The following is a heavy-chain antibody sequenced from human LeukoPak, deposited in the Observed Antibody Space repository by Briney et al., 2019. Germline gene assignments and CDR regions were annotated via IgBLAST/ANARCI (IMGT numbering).Heavy chain of an antibody. CDR2: ISSNGGST. CDR1: GFTFSSYA. Sequence: SGGSLRLSCSASGFTFSSYAMHWVRQAPGKGLEYVSAISSNGGSTYYADSVKGRFTISRDNSKNTLYLQMSSLRAEDTAVYYCVKDLARPAATYYDFWSGPIGDYFDYWGQGILVTVSS. J-gene: IGHJ4*02. V-gene: IGHV3-64D*09. D-gene: IGHD3-3*01. CDR3: VKDLARPAATYYDFWSGPIGDYFDY.